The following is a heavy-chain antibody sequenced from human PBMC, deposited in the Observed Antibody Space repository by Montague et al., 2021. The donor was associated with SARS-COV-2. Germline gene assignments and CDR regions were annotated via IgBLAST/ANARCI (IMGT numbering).Heavy chain of an antibody. CDR2: LHYAGSA. CDR3: VATYNGNWYYFDY. CDR1: GGSFSSGDSY. Sequence: ETRSLTCSVSGGSFSSGDSYWGWLRQAPGKGLEWIGDLHYAGSAYYNPSLRSRVTISADTSKNQFSLKLNSVTAADTAVYYCVATYNGNWYYFDYWGQGTLVTVSS. J-gene: IGHJ4*02. V-gene: IGHV4-39*01. D-gene: IGHD6-13*01.